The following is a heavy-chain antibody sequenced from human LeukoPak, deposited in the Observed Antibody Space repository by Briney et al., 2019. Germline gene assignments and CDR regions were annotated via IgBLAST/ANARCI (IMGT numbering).Heavy chain of an antibody. V-gene: IGHV3-7*02. D-gene: IGHD6-19*01. J-gene: IGHJ4*02. CDR1: GFTFSTYW. CDR2: IKQDGSEK. CDR3: ASTVVGHMNDY. Sequence: GRSLRLSCAASGFTFSTYWMSWVRQAPGKGLEWVANIKQDGSEKYYVDSVKGRFTISRDNAKKSLYLQMNSLRAEDTAVYYCASTVVGHMNDYWGQGTLVTVSS.